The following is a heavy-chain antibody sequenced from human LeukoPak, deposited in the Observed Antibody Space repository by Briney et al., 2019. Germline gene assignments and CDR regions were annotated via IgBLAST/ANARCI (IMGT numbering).Heavy chain of an antibody. Sequence: PSETLPLTCAVYGGSFSGYYWSWIRQPPGKGLEWIGYIHYSGSTKYKSSLKSRVTISVDTSKNQFSLKLNSVTAADTAVYYCARGKEVITMLRGLKPGYYFDYWGQGTLVTVSS. D-gene: IGHD3-10*01. V-gene: IGHV4-59*01. CDR3: ARGKEVITMLRGLKPGYYFDY. CDR1: GGSFSGYY. CDR2: IHYSGST. J-gene: IGHJ4*02.